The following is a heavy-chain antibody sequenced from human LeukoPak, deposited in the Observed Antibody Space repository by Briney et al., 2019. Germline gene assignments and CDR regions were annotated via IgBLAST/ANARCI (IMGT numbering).Heavy chain of an antibody. CDR3: VVGGSPGY. D-gene: IGHD2-15*01. CDR1: GLAFSAYK. J-gene: IGHJ4*02. Sequence: GGSMRLSCAASGLAFSAYKMHWVRQAPRKGLVWVSRISTDGYTTDYADFVQGRFTASRDNTKNTWSLEMNSLRAEDTAVYYCVVGGSPGYWGRGTLVTVSS. V-gene: IGHV3-74*01. CDR2: ISTDGYTT.